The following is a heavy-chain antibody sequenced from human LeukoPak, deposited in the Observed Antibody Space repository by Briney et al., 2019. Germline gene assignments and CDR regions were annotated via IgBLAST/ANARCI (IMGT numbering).Heavy chain of an antibody. CDR1: GFTFSNYG. Sequence: PGGSLRLSCAASGFTFSNYGMGWVRQAPGKGLVWISGISGSGGSTNYADSVKGRFTISRDNSKYTLYLQMNSLRAEDTAVYYCAKVFSAHGDCWTFDHWGQGSLVTVSS. J-gene: IGHJ4*02. CDR3: AKVFSAHGDCWTFDH. D-gene: IGHD2-21*02. V-gene: IGHV3-23*01. CDR2: ISGSGGST.